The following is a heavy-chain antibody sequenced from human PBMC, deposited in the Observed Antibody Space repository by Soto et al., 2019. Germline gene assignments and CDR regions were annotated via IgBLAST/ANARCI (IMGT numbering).Heavy chain of an antibody. CDR1: GFTFSSYA. Sequence: GGSLRLSCAASGFTFSSYAMSWVRQAPGKGLEWVSAISGSGGSTYYADSVKGRFTISRDNSKNTLYLQMNSLRAEDTAVYYCAKVLDIVVVPAAMRNYVGAFDIWGQGTMVTVSS. CDR3: AKVLDIVVVPAAMRNYVGAFDI. CDR2: ISGSGGST. V-gene: IGHV3-23*01. J-gene: IGHJ3*02. D-gene: IGHD2-2*01.